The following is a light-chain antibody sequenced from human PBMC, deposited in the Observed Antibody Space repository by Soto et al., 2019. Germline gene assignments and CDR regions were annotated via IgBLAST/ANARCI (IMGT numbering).Light chain of an antibody. Sequence: QSVLTQPPSASGSPGQSVTISCTGTSSDVGAYNFVSWYQQHPGKAPKLMIYDVSKRPSWVPDRFSASKSGNTASLTVSGPRAEDGVVYYCSPHAGTNTPFVFEPGTNLTVL. V-gene: IGLV2-8*01. CDR3: SPHAGTNTPFV. CDR2: DVS. J-gene: IGLJ1*01. CDR1: SSDVGAYNF.